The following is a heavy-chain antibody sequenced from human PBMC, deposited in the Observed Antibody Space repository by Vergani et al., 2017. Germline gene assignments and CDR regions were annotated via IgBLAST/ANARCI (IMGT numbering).Heavy chain of an antibody. Sequence: QVQLQESGPGLVKPSETLSLTCTVSGGSISSYYWSWIRQPPGKGLEWIGYIYYSGSTNYNPSLKSRVTISVDTSKNQFSLKLSSVTAADTAVYYCARVEQQRSEGWFDPWGQGTLVTVSS. CDR2: IYYSGST. CDR1: GGSISSYY. J-gene: IGHJ5*02. D-gene: IGHD6-13*01. CDR3: ARVEQQRSEGWFDP. V-gene: IGHV4-59*01.